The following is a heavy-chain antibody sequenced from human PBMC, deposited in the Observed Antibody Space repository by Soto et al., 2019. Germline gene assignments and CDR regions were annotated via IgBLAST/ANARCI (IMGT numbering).Heavy chain of an antibody. V-gene: IGHV1-69*12. CDR3: SVTYYDFWSGYKEGDYYYYYGMDF. D-gene: IGHD3-3*01. CDR1: GGTFSSYA. CDR2: IIPIFGTA. Sequence: QVQLVQSGAEVKKPGSSVKVSCKASGGTFSSYAISWVRQAPGQGLEWMGGIIPIFGTANYAQKFQGRVTITADESTSTAYMELSRLSSEDTAVYYCSVTYYDFWSGYKEGDYYYYYGMDFWGQGTTVTVSS. J-gene: IGHJ6*02.